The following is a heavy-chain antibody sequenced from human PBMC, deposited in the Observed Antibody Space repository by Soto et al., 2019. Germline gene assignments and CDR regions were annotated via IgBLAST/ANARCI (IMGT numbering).Heavy chain of an antibody. CDR1: GFPFSIYA. CDR3: AKGKANTVFGVDTLFDY. J-gene: IGHJ4*02. CDR2: ISVNGGYT. D-gene: IGHD3-3*01. V-gene: IGHV3-23*01. Sequence: GGSVRLSCAASGFPFSIYAMTLVRQSPGKGLEWVSTISVNGGYTYYSDSVRGRFTISRDNSKKTLYLQMDSLRADDTAVFYCAKGKANTVFGVDTLFDYWGQGTQVTVSS.